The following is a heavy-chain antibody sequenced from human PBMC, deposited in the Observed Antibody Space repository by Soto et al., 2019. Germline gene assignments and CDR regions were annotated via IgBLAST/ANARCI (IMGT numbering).Heavy chain of an antibody. Sequence: GGSLRLSCATSGFTFTTDGFHWVRQAPGKGLEWVAVIWYDGSNKYYGDSVKGRFTISRDYSQNTLHLQMNSLRAEDTAVYYCARGSYYYDSSGYPEWGQGT. CDR1: GFTFTTDG. CDR2: IWYDGSNK. V-gene: IGHV3-33*01. J-gene: IGHJ4*02. D-gene: IGHD3-22*01. CDR3: ARGSYYYDSSGYPE.